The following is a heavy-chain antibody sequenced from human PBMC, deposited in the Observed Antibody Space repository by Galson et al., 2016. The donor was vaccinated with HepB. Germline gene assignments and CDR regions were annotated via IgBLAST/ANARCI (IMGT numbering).Heavy chain of an antibody. V-gene: IGHV4-61*01. D-gene: IGHD5-18*01. Sequence: SETLSLTCTVSGGSVSSANYYWSWIRQPPGKGLEWLGYIYYSGSTNFNPSLKSRVTISLDTSKNQFSLKLRSVTAADTAVYYCASYLIQSWAGSDAFDTWGQGTMVTVSS. CDR1: GGSVSSANYY. CDR3: ASYLIQSWAGSDAFDT. J-gene: IGHJ3*02. CDR2: IYYSGST.